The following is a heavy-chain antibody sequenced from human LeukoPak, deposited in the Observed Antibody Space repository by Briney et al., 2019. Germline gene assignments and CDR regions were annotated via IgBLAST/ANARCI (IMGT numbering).Heavy chain of an antibody. J-gene: IGHJ6*03. CDR3: AKAEFRYYYYMDV. CDR1: GFTFSSYS. D-gene: IGHD3-10*01. V-gene: IGHV3-23*01. Sequence: PGGSLRLSCAASGFTFSSYSMNWVRQAPGKGLEWVSAISGSGGSTYYADSVKGRFTISRDNSKNTLYLQMNSLRAEDTAVYYCAKAEFRYYYYMDVWGKGTTVTVSS. CDR2: ISGSGGST.